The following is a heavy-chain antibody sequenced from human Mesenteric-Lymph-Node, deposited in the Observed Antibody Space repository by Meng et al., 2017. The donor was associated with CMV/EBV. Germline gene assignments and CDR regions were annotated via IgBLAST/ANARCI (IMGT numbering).Heavy chain of an antibody. CDR2: INPNDGGT. D-gene: IGHD3-10*01. Sequence: ASVKVSCKASGYTFSDYYLHWVRQAPGQGLEWLGWINPNDGGTNSAQKFQGRVTMTRDRSTSTVYMEMSRLTSADTAVYYCARDKRTNGDYYYGMDVWGQGTTVTVSS. V-gene: IGHV1-2*02. CDR3: ARDKRTNGDYYYGMDV. CDR1: GYTFSDYY. J-gene: IGHJ6*02.